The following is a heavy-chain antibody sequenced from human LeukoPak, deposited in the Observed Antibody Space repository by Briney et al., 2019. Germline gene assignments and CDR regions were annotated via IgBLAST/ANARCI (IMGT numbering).Heavy chain of an antibody. J-gene: IGHJ6*02. D-gene: IGHD6-6*01. CDR1: GFTFSYYA. CDR3: ARGGSSSSYYFYYGIDV. CDR2: ISYDGINK. V-gene: IGHV3-30-3*01. Sequence: SGGSLRLSCTASGFTFSYYAMHWVRQAPGKGLEWVAVISYDGINKYYADSVKGRFTISRDNSKNTLYLQTNSLRAEDTAVYYCARGGSSSSYYFYYGIDVWGQGTTVTVSS.